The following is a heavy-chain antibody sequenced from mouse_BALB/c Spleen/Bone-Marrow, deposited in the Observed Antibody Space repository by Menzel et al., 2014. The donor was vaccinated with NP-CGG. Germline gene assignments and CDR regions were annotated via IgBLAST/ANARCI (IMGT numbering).Heavy chain of an antibody. CDR3: AREGAYYRYDYAMDY. CDR2: IHYSGST. CDR1: GYSITSGYS. D-gene: IGHD2-14*01. V-gene: IGHV3-1*02. J-gene: IGHJ4*01. Sequence: EVQRVESGPDLVKPSQSLSLTCTVTGYSITSGYSWHWIRQFPGNKLEWMGYIHYSGSTNYNPSLKSRITITRDTSKNQFLLQLNSVTTEDTATYYCAREGAYYRYDYAMDYWGQGTSVTVSS.